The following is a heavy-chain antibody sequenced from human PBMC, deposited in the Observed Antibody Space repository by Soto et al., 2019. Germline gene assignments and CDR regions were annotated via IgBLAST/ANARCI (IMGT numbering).Heavy chain of an antibody. Sequence: GGSLRLSCAASGFTFSSYSMNWVRQAPGKGLEWVSYISSSSSTIYYADSVKGGFTISRDNAKNSLYLQMNSLRDEDTAVYYCASEGGYCSGGSCQSKWYYYYYYGMDVWGQGTTVTVSS. CDR3: ASEGGYCSGGSCQSKWYYYYYYGMDV. J-gene: IGHJ6*02. CDR1: GFTFSSYS. D-gene: IGHD2-15*01. CDR2: ISSSSSTI. V-gene: IGHV3-48*02.